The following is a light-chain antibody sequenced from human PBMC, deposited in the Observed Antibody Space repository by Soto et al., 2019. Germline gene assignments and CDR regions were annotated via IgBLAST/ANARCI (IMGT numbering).Light chain of an antibody. J-gene: IGKJ5*01. CDR2: AAS. CDR3: QQLTSYPRST. Sequence: DIQLTQSPSFLSASVGDRVTITCRASQGIGSYLAWYQKRPGEAPKLLIFAASTLQSGVPSRFSGSGSGTDFTLTISSLQPEDFATYHCQQLTSYPRSTFGQGTRLEIK. V-gene: IGKV1-9*01. CDR1: QGIGSY.